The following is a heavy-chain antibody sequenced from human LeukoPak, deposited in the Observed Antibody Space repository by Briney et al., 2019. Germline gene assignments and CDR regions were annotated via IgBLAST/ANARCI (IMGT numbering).Heavy chain of an antibody. V-gene: IGHV3-11*05. D-gene: IGHD2-2*01. J-gene: IGHJ5*02. CDR2: ISSSSSYT. Sequence: GSLRLSCAASGFTLLDYYMTWIRQTPGTGLEGVSYISSSSSYTNYADSVKGRFTISRDNANNSLYLQMNSLRAEDTAVYYCARDWYCSSSICYSERHWFAPWGQGTLVTVSS. CDR1: GFTLLDYY. CDR3: ARDWYCSSSICYSERHWFAP.